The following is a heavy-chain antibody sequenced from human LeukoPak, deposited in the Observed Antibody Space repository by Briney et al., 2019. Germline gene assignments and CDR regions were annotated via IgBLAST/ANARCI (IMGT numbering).Heavy chain of an antibody. D-gene: IGHD3-22*01. J-gene: IGHJ4*02. V-gene: IGHV3-23*01. Sequence: GGTLRLSCATSGFRFRSYGMSWVRQAPGKGLEWVSSISGSGRTYYADAVKGRFTISRDNSKNTLYLQMNSLRGDDTAIYYCARDPRGPTGYDHSGRDTFDYWGQGTLVTVSS. CDR1: GFRFRSYG. CDR2: ISGSGRT. CDR3: ARDPRGPTGYDHSGRDTFDY.